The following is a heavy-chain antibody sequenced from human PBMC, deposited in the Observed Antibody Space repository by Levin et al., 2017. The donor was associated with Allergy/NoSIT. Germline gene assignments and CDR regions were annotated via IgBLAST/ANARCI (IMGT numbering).Heavy chain of an antibody. J-gene: IGHJ4*02. Sequence: GESLKISCTASGFTFGDYAMGWFRQAPGKGLEWVGFIRSKAYGGTTDYAASVKGRFTISTDDSKSIAYLQMNSLKTEDTAVYYCSNTRGIYFDYWGQGTLVTVSS. CDR1: GFTFGDYA. CDR2: IRSKAYGGTT. CDR3: SNTRGIYFDY. D-gene: IGHD3-16*01. V-gene: IGHV3-49*03.